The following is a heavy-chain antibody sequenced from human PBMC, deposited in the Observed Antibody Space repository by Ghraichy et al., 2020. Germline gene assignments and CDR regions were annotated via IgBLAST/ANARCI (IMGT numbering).Heavy chain of an antibody. CDR2: IYYSGST. J-gene: IGHJ4*02. CDR3: ARHLPPDIAAAAPFDY. CDR1: GGSISSYY. V-gene: IGHV4-59*08. D-gene: IGHD6-13*01. Sequence: QTLSLTCTVSGGSISSYYWSWIRQPPGKGLEWIGYIYYSGSTNYNPSLKSRVTISVDTSKNQFSLKLSSVTAADTAVYYCARHLPPDIAAAAPFDYWGQGTLVTVSS.